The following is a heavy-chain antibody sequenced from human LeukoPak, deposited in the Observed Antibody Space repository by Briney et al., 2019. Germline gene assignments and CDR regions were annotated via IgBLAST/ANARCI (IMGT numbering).Heavy chain of an antibody. CDR2: ISGSGGST. D-gene: IGHD6-19*01. V-gene: IGHV3-23*01. CDR1: GFTFSSYA. J-gene: IGHJ3*02. Sequence: GGSLRLSCAASGFTFSSYAMSWVRQAPGKGLEWVSAISGSGGSTYYADSVKGRLTISRDNSKNTLYLQMNSLRAEDTAVYYCAKDGRGIAVAGHDAFDIWGQGTMVTVSS. CDR3: AKDGRGIAVAGHDAFDI.